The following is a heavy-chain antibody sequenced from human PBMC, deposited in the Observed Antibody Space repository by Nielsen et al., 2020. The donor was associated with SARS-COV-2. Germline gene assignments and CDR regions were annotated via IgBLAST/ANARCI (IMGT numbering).Heavy chain of an antibody. J-gene: IGHJ6*02. D-gene: IGHD3-3*01. V-gene: IGHV3-20*04. CDR2: INWNGGST. CDR1: GFTFDDYG. Sequence: GESLKISCAASGFTFDDYGMSWVRQAPGKGLEWVSGINWNGGSTGYADSVKGRFTISRDNSKNTLYLQMNSLRAEDTAVYYCARTVILPTYYYYGMDVWGQGTTVTVSS. CDR3: ARTVILPTYYYYGMDV.